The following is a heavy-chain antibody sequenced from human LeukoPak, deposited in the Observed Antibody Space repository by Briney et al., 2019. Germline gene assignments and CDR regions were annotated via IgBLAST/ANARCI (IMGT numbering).Heavy chain of an antibody. CDR3: AKTRFGDLEIRFDP. CDR1: GFTFTSFP. D-gene: IGHD3-10*01. CDR2: IGADGVTT. V-gene: IGHV3-23*01. Sequence: PGGSLRLSCAASGFTFTSFPMSWVRRAPGKGLEYLSLIGADGVTTYYADSVKGRFTISRDNSNNTLYLQMNSLRAGDTAVYYCAKTRFGDLEIRFDPWGQGTLVTVSS. J-gene: IGHJ5*02.